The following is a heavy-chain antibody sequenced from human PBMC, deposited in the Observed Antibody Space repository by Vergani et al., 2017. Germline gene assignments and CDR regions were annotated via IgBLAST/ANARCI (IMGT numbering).Heavy chain of an antibody. V-gene: IGHV4-4*07. J-gene: IGHJ5*02. Sequence: VQLQESGPGLLKPSETLSLTCSVSGASISSYFWSWIRQPAGKGLEWLGRVHTDGTAYYNPSLRTRVRLSADLSQSQFSLKMTSLTAAEPAVYFCASDQWGDDGPRGWFAPWGKGILVTVSS. D-gene: IGHD3-16*01. CDR2: VHTDGTA. CDR3: ASDQWGDDGPRGWFAP. CDR1: GASISSYF.